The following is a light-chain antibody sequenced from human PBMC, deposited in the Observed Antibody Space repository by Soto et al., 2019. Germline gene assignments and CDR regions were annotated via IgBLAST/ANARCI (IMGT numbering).Light chain of an antibody. CDR2: EVS. CDR1: SSDVGGYNY. J-gene: IGLJ1*01. CDR3: SSYTSSSTRV. Sequence: QSVLTQPASVSGSPGQSITISCTGTSSDVGGYNYVSWYQQHPGKAPKLMIYEVSNRPSGVSNRFSGSKSGNTASLTISGLQAEDEADYYCSSYTSSSTRVFGTGTKGNVL. V-gene: IGLV2-14*01.